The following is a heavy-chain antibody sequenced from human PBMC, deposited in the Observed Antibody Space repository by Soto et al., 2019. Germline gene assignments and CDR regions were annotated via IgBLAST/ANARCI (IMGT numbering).Heavy chain of an antibody. CDR2: ISAYNGNT. CDR3: ARDRGDSSGYYLEYFQH. V-gene: IGHV1-18*01. Sequence: ASVKVSCKASGYTFTSYGISWVRQAPGQGLEWMGWISAYNGNTNYAQKLQGRVTMTTDTSTSTAYMELSSLRSEDTAVYYCARDRGDSSGYYLEYFQHWGQGTLVTVSS. J-gene: IGHJ1*01. D-gene: IGHD3-22*01. CDR1: GYTFTSYG.